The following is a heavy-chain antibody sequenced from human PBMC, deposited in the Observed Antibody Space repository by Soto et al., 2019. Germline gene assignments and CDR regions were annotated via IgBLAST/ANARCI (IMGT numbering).Heavy chain of an antibody. V-gene: IGHV4-34*01. CDR1: GGSFSGYY. CDR3: AREVNSSPARGPNWFDP. D-gene: IGHD6-13*01. CDR2: INHSGST. J-gene: IGHJ5*02. Sequence: SETLSLTCAVYGGSFSGYYWSWIRQPPGKGLEWIGEINHSGSTNYNPSLKSRVTISVDKSKNQFSLKMSSVTAADTAVYYCAREVNSSPARGPNWFDPWGQGTLVTVS.